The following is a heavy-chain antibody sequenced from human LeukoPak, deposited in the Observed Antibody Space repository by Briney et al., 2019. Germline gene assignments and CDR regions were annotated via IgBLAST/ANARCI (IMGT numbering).Heavy chain of an antibody. CDR2: IYPGDSDT. CDR1: GYSFTSYW. V-gene: IGHV5-51*01. CDR3: ARGGTAVAGTDPLPDV. Sequence: GESLKISCKGSGYSFTSYWIGWVRQVPGKGLEWMGIIYPGDSDTRYSPSFQGQVTISADKSISTAYLQWSSLKASDTAMYYCARGGTAVAGTDPLPDVWGQGTTVTVSS. D-gene: IGHD6-19*01. J-gene: IGHJ6*02.